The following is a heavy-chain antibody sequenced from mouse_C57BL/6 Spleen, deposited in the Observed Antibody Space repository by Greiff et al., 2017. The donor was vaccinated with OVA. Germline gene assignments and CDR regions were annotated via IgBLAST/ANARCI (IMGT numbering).Heavy chain of an antibody. CDR2: ISDGGSYT. Sequence: DVHLVESGGGLVKPGGSLKLSCAASGFTFSSYAMSWVRQTPEKRLEWVATISDGGSYTYYPDNVKGRFTISRDNAKNNLYLQMSHLKSEDTAMYYCARALSTSWYFDVWGTGTTVTVSS. CDR1: GFTFSSYA. V-gene: IGHV5-4*01. CDR3: ARALSTSWYFDV. J-gene: IGHJ1*03. D-gene: IGHD1-1*01.